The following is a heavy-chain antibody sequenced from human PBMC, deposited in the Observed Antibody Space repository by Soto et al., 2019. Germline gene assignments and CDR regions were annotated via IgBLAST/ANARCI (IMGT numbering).Heavy chain of an antibody. J-gene: IGHJ3*02. D-gene: IGHD1-7*01. CDR2: IIPIFGTA. Sequence: QVQLVQSGAEVKKPGSSVKVSCKASGGTFSSYAISWVRQAPGQGLEWMGGIIPIFGTANYAQKFQGRVTITADESTSTAYMELSSLRSEDTAVYYCARVVRGYNWNYGSVGAFDIWGQGTMVTVSS. CDR1: GGTFSSYA. CDR3: ARVVRGYNWNYGSVGAFDI. V-gene: IGHV1-69*12.